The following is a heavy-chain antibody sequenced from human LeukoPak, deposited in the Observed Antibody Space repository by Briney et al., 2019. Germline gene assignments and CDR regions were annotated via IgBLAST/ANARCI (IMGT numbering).Heavy chain of an antibody. CDR2: TNYRSKWYN. CDR1: GDSVSSNSAA. V-gene: IGHV6-1*01. J-gene: IGHJ5*02. D-gene: IGHD2-15*01. Sequence: SQTLSLTCAISGDSVSSNSAAWNWIRQSPSRGLEWLGRTNYRSKWYNDYAVSVKSRITINPDTSKNQFSLQLNSVTPEDTAVYYCARGGYCSGGSCYSDWFDPWGQGTLVTVSS. CDR3: ARGGYCSGGSCYSDWFDP.